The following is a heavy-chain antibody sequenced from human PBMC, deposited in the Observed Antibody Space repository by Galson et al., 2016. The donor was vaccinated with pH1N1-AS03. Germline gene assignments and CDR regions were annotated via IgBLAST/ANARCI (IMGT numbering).Heavy chain of an antibody. D-gene: IGHD3-3*01. Sequence: SVKVSCKASGYTFTAYYMHWVRQAPGQGLEWMGWINADSGDTNYEPKFRGRVTLTRDTSTSTAYMELSHLRSDDTAVYYCAKDDNYDFSVGYFGPDFWGQGTLITVSS. CDR1: GYTFTAYY. V-gene: IGHV1-2*02. CDR3: AKDDNYDFSVGYFGPDF. CDR2: INADSGDT. J-gene: IGHJ4*02.